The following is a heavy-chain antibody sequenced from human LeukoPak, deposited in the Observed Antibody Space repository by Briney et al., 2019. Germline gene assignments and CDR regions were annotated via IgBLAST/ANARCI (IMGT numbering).Heavy chain of an antibody. CDR1: GFTFDDYA. J-gene: IGHJ4*02. D-gene: IGHD4-17*01. CDR2: ISWNSGSI. V-gene: IGHV3-9*01. CDR3: AKDLYGDQGRTFDY. Sequence: GRSLRLSCAASGFTFDDYAMHWVRHAPGKGLEGGSGISWNSGSIGYADSVKGRFTISRDNDKNSLYLQMNSLRAEDTALYYCAKDLYGDQGRTFDYWGQGTLVTVSS.